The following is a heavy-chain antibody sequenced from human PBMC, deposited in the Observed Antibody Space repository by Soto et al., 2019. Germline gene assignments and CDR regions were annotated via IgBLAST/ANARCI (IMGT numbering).Heavy chain of an antibody. CDR2: IIPIFGTA. CDR1: GGTFSSYA. Sequence: QVQLVQSGAEVKKPGSSVKVSCKASGGTFSSYAISWVRQAPGQGLEWMGGIIPIFGTANYAQKFQGRVTITADESTSTAYMELSSLRSEDTAVYYCARANLEMYNWSPEGPYYYGMDVWGQGTTVTVSS. J-gene: IGHJ6*02. V-gene: IGHV1-69*01. D-gene: IGHD1-20*01. CDR3: ARANLEMYNWSPEGPYYYGMDV.